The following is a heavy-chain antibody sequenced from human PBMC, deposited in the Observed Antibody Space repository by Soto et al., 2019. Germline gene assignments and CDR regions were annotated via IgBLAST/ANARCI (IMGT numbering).Heavy chain of an antibody. J-gene: IGHJ4*02. V-gene: IGHV4-30-4*01. Sequence: SETLSLTCFVSGGSISSGDYYWTWIRQPPGKGLEWNGNIYYSRNTYYNPSLKSRVTISVDTSKSQFSLKVSSVTAADTALYFCARELSGYSYGPGDMYWGQGTLVTFSS. CDR1: GGSISSGDYY. CDR2: IYYSRNT. CDR3: ARELSGYSYGPGDMY. D-gene: IGHD5-18*01.